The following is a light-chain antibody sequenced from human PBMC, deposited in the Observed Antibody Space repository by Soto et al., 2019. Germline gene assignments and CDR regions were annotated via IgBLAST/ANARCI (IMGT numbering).Light chain of an antibody. CDR3: QKYNGAPLT. CDR2: AAS. J-gene: IGKJ4*01. CDR1: QGVHNY. Sequence: DIQMTQSPSSLSASVGDRVTITCRASQGVHNYVAWYQQKPGKVPKLLIYAASTLQSGVPSRFSGSGSWTDFTLTISSLQPENVATYYCQKYNGAPLTSGGGTNVEIK. V-gene: IGKV1-27*01.